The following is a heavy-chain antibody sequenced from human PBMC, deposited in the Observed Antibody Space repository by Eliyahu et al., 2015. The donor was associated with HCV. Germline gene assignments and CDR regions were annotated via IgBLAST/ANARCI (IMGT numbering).Heavy chain of an antibody. CDR1: GFTFSSYE. Sequence: EVQLVESGGGLVQPGGSLRLSCEASGFTFSSYEMNWVRQAPGKGLEWVSFISSSASTIYYGDSVKGRFTISRDNAKNSLYLQMHSLRAEDTAVYYCAREGTYWGFPFDYWGQGTLVTVSS. CDR3: AREGTYWGFPFDY. J-gene: IGHJ4*02. CDR2: ISSSASTI. V-gene: IGHV3-48*03. D-gene: IGHD2-8*02.